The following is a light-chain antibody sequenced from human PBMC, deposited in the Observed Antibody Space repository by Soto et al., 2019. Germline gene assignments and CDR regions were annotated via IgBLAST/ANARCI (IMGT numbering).Light chain of an antibody. V-gene: IGLV2-14*01. CDR1: SSDVGGYNY. J-gene: IGLJ1*01. CDR3: SSYTSSSIDYV. Sequence: QSALTQPASVAGSPGQSITISCTGTSSDVGGYNYVSWYQQHTGKAPKLMIYEVSNRPSGVSNRFSGSKSGNTASLTFSGLQAEDEVDYYCSSYTSSSIDYVFGTGTQLTVL. CDR2: EVS.